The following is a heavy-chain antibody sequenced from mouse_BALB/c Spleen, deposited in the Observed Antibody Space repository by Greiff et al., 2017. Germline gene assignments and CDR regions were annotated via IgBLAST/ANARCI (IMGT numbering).Heavy chain of an antibody. V-gene: IGHV1-66*01. J-gene: IGHJ4*01. D-gene: IGHD1-1*01. CDR1: GYSFTSYY. CDR3: ARSSGSSGEAMDY. CDR2: IFPGSGNT. Sequence: VQLQQSGPELVKPGASVKISCKASGYSFTSYYIHWVKQRPGQGLEWIGWIFPGSGNTKYNEKFKGKATLTADTSSSTAYMQLSSLTSEDSAVYFCARSSGSSGEAMDYWGQGTSVTVSS.